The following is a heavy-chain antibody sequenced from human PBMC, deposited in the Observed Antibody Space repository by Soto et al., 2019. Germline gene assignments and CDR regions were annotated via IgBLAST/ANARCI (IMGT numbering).Heavy chain of an antibody. CDR1: GGSISSYY. Sequence: PSETLSLTCTVSGGSISSYYWSWIRQPPGKGLEWIEYIYYSGSTNYNPSLKSRVTISVDTSKNQFSLKLSSVTAADTAVYYCARAVGTYSSGWYAYWGQGTLVTVSS. J-gene: IGHJ4*02. V-gene: IGHV4-59*01. CDR3: ARAVGTYSSGWYAY. CDR2: IYYSGST. D-gene: IGHD6-19*01.